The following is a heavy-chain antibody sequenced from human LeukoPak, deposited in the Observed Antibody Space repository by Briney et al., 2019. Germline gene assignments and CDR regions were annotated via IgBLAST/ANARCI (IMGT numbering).Heavy chain of an antibody. Sequence: ASVKVSCKASGYTFTSYGISWVRQAPGQGLEWMGWISAYNGNTNYAQKLQGRVTMTTDTSTSTAYMELRSLRSDDTAVYYCARVEYYDSSGQKGGFDYWGQGTLVTVSS. CDR3: ARVEYYDSSGQKGGFDY. CDR1: GYTFTSYG. CDR2: ISAYNGNT. D-gene: IGHD3-22*01. V-gene: IGHV1-18*01. J-gene: IGHJ4*02.